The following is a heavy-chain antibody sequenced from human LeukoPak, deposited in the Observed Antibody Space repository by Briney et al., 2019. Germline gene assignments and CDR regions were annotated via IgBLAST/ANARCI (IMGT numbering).Heavy chain of an antibody. CDR1: GGTFSSYA. CDR3: AREDYDSSGYYLGY. Sequence: SVKVSCKASGGTFSSYAISWVRQAPGQGLEWMGRIIPILGIANYAQKFQGRVTITADRSTSTAYMELSSLRSEDTAVYYCAREDYDSSGYYLGYWGQGTLVTVSS. V-gene: IGHV1-69*04. J-gene: IGHJ4*02. D-gene: IGHD3-22*01. CDR2: IIPILGIA.